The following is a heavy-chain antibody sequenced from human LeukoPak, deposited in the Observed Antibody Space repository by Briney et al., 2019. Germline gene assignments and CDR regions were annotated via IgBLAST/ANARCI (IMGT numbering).Heavy chain of an antibody. J-gene: IGHJ6*03. Sequence: SETPSLTCAASNYPITSDYYWVWIRQPPGQGLEWIGQIFHSGIAHYNPSLKSRVTMSVDTSRSQFSVNLNSVTAADTAVYFCGRAGFGTAYNRFYYYMDVWGKGTTVTVSS. D-gene: IGHD3-16*01. CDR1: NYPITSDYY. CDR2: IFHSGIA. CDR3: GRAGFGTAYNRFYYYMDV. V-gene: IGHV4-38-2*01.